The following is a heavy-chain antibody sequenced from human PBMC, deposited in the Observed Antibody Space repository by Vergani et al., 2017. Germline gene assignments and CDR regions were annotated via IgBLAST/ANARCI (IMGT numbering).Heavy chain of an antibody. Sequence: QVQLQESGPGLVQPSETLSLTCTVSGASVNSYYWSWIRQPPGKGLEWMGYVSFRGDTLYDPSVKGRMTISLNTSSNQFSLYLTSVTAADTAVYYCARSRIYYGAGSPDYWGQGTLVTVSS. V-gene: IGHV4-59*02. CDR3: ARSRIYYGAGSPDY. CDR1: GASVNSYY. CDR2: VSFRGDT. J-gene: IGHJ4*02. D-gene: IGHD3-10*01.